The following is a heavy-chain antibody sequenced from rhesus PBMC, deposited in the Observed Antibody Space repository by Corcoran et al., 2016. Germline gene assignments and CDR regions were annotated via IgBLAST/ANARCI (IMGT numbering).Heavy chain of an antibody. CDR2: IYGSGWSN. CDR1: GYSISSGYY. CDR3: ARVGSSWSGWDTVGTEWYFDL. J-gene: IGHJ2*01. V-gene: IGHV4S14*01. Sequence: QVQLQESGPGLVKPSETLSLTCAVSGYSISSGYYWGWIRQPPGKGLEWIGSIYGSGWSNYLNPSLNRRVTLSVDTSKNQFSLKLSSVTAADTAVYYCARVGSSWSGWDTVGTEWYFDLWGPGTPITISS. D-gene: IGHD5-42*01.